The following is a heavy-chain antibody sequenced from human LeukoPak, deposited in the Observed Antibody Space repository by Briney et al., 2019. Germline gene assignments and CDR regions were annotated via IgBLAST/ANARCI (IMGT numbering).Heavy chain of an antibody. CDR1: GYTFTGYY. V-gene: IGHV1-2*02. CDR2: INPNSGGT. CDR3: ASGYSSGWYDFDY. Sequence: ASVKVSCKASGYTFTGYYMHRVRQAPGQGLEWMGWINPNSGGTNYAQKFQGRVTMTRDTSISTAYMELSRLRSDDTAVYYCASGYSSGWYDFDYWGQGTLVTVSS. J-gene: IGHJ4*02. D-gene: IGHD6-19*01.